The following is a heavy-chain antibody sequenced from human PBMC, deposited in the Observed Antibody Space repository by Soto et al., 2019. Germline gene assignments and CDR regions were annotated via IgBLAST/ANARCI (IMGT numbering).Heavy chain of an antibody. D-gene: IGHD2-15*01. V-gene: IGHV1-3*01. CDR1: GYTFTSYA. CDR3: ARSSYCSGGSCYDY. CDR2: INAGNGNT. J-gene: IGHJ4*02. Sequence: ASGKVSCKASGYTFTSYAMHWVRQAPGQRLEWMGWINAGNGNTKYSQKFQGRVTITRDTSASTAYMELSSLRSEDTAVYYCARSSYCSGGSCYDYWGQGTLVTVSS.